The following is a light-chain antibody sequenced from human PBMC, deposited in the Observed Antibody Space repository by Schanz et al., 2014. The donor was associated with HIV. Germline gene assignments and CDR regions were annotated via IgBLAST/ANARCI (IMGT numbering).Light chain of an antibody. J-gene: IGLJ3*02. V-gene: IGLV2-14*01. CDR3: SSYTSSSTWV. CDR2: DVS. CDR1: SSDVGGYKY. Sequence: QSALTQPASVSGSPGQSITISCTGTSSDVGGYKYVSWYQQYPGKAPKLIIYDVSNRPSGISYRFSGSKSGNTASLTISGLQAEDEADYYCSSYTSSSTWVFGGGTKLTVL.